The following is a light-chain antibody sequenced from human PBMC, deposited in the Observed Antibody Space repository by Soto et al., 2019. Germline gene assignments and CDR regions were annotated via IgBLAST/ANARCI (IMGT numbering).Light chain of an antibody. CDR1: QSVSSY. J-gene: IGKJ5*01. V-gene: IGKV3-11*01. CDR3: QQSDT. CDR2: DAS. Sequence: IVLTQSPATLSLSPGERATLSCRASQSVSSYLAWYQQKPGQAPRLLIYDASNRATGIPARFSGSGSGTDFTPTISRLEPEDFAVYYCQQSDTFGQGTRLEIK.